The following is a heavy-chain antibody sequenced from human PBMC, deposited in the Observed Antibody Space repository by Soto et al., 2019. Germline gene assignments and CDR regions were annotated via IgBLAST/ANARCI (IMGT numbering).Heavy chain of an antibody. CDR3: ARDPPTTGGDYENAFDI. D-gene: IGHD2-21*02. J-gene: IGHJ3*02. Sequence: GGSLRLSCAASGFTFSSYSMNWVRQAPGKGLEWVSSISSSSSYIYYADSVKGRFTISRDNAKNSLYLQMNSLRAEDTAVYYCARDPPTTGGDYENAFDIWGQGTMVTVSS. CDR2: ISSSSSYI. V-gene: IGHV3-21*01. CDR1: GFTFSSYS.